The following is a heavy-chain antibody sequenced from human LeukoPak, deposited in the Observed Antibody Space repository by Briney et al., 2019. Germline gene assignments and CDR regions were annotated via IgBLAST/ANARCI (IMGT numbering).Heavy chain of an antibody. J-gene: IGHJ3*02. CDR1: GYSVSSGYY. D-gene: IGHD2-21*02. V-gene: IGHV4-38-2*01. CDR2: NYHSGGS. CDR3: ARAVGGYCGGDCPDI. Sequence: SETLSLTCAVSGYSVSSGYYWGWIRRPPGRGLEGSGSNYHSGGSYYNPSLKSRVTISVDTSKNQFSLKLSSVTAADTAVYYCARAVGGYCGGDCPDIWGQGTMLTVSS.